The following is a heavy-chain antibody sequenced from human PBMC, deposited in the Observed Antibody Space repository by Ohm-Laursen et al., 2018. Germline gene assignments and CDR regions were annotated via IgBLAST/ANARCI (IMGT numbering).Heavy chain of an antibody. CDR3: ARSRPPAGSADLSCEMDS. CDR1: GGSLSVYY. CDR2: INHSGST. V-gene: IGHV4-34*01. J-gene: IGHJ4*02. D-gene: IGHD3/OR15-3a*01. Sequence: PSETLSLTCVVYGGSLSVYYWSWIRQPPGKGLEWIGEINHSGSTNYNPSLKSRVTISVDTSKSQFSLKLSSVTAADTAVYYCARSRPPAGSADLSCEMDSWGQGTLVTVSS.